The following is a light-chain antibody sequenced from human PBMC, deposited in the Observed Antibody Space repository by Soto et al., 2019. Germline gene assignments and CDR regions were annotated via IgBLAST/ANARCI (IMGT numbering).Light chain of an antibody. V-gene: IGLV1-40*01. Sequence: QSVLTQPPSVSAAPGQRVTISCTGSSSNIGAGHDVHWYRQLPGTAPKLLIYGNINRPSGVPDRFSVSQSGTSTSLAITGLQDEDEADYYCQSYDSSLSGWVFGGGTKLTVL. CDR2: GNI. CDR3: QSYDSSLSGWV. CDR1: SSNIGAGHD. J-gene: IGLJ2*01.